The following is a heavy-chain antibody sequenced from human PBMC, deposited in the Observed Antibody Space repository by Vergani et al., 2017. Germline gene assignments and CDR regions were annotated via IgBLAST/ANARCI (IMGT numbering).Heavy chain of an antibody. CDR3: AGGFYDSSACSG. V-gene: IGHV1-69*12. D-gene: IGHD3-22*01. J-gene: IGHJ4*02. Sequence: QVQLVQSGAEVKKPGSSVKVFCKASGGIFNNYTINWVRQAPGQGLEWLGGIIPIFGTTNYAQKFQGRVTITADESTCTSFMQLSSLRSEDTAVYYCAGGFYDSSACSGWGQGTLVTVSS. CDR1: GGIFNNYT. CDR2: IIPIFGTT.